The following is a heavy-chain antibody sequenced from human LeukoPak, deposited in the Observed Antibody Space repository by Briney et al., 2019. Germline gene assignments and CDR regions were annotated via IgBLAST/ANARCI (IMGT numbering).Heavy chain of an antibody. CDR3: AKEHYYHSSGYYGFFDY. Sequence: GGSLRLACAASGFTFSRYAMTWVGQTPGKGLEGVSAITGSGGTTYYADSVKGRFTISRDNSKNTLYLQMNSLRAEDTAVYYCAKEHYYHSSGYYGFFDYWGQGTLVTVSS. CDR1: GFTFSRYA. D-gene: IGHD3-22*01. V-gene: IGHV3-23*01. J-gene: IGHJ4*02. CDR2: ITGSGGTT.